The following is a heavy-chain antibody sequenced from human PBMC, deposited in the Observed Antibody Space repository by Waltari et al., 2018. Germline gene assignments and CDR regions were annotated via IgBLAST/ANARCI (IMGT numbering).Heavy chain of an antibody. J-gene: IGHJ3*02. CDR1: GGSISSYY. Sequence: QVQLQESGPGLVKPSETLSLTCTVSGGSISSYYWSWIRQPPGKGLEWIGYIYYSGSTNYNPARKSRVTISVDTSKNQFSLKLSSVTAADTAVYYCARVSGRRDAFDIWGQGTMVTVSS. CDR2: IYYSGST. CDR3: ARVSGRRDAFDI. V-gene: IGHV4-59*01. D-gene: IGHD3-3*01.